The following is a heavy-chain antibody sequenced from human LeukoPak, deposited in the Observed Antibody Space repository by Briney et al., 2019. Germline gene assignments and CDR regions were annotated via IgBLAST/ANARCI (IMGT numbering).Heavy chain of an antibody. J-gene: IGHJ5*02. D-gene: IGHD3-10*01. CDR2: INHSGST. V-gene: IGHV4-34*01. CDR1: GGSFSGYY. Sequence: PSETLSLTCAVYGGSFSGYYWSWIRQPPGKGLEWIGEINHSGSTNYNPSLKSRVTISVDTSKNQFSLKLSSVTAADTAVYYCAREGKVLWFGELMYNWFDPWGQGTLVTVSS. CDR3: AREGKVLWFGELMYNWFDP.